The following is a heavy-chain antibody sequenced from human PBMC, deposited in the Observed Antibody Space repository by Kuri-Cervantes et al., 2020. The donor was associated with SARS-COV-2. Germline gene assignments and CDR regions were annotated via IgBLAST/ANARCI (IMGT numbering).Heavy chain of an antibody. CDR1: GGSISSGYY. CDR2: IYHSGST. Sequence: ESLKISCTVSGGSISSGYYWGWIRQPPGKGLEWIAIIYHSGSTYYNPSLKSRVTISLDTSKNQFSLKLSSVTAADTAVYYCARRGAGSSSAAFDIWGLGTMVTVSS. CDR3: ARRGAGSSSAAFDI. J-gene: IGHJ3*02. D-gene: IGHD6-6*01. V-gene: IGHV4-38-2*02.